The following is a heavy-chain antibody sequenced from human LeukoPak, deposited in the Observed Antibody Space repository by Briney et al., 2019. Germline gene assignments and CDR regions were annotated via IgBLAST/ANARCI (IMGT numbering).Heavy chain of an antibody. J-gene: IGHJ5*02. CDR1: GYTFTTYY. V-gene: IGHV1-46*01. CDR3: ARDSTTSSLADP. D-gene: IGHD2-2*01. CDR2: INPSGSSA. Sequence: GASVKVSCKASGYTFTTYYMHWVRQAPGQGLERMGIINPSGSSATYAQKFQGRVTMTRDTSTSTVYMELSSLRSEDTAVYYCARDSTTSSLADPWGQGTLVTVSS.